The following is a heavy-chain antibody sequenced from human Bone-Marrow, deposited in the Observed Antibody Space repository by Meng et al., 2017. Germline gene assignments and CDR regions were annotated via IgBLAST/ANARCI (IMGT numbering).Heavy chain of an antibody. V-gene: IGHV4-34*01. CDR2: INHSGST. Sequence: SETLSLTCAVYGGSFSGYYWSWIRQPPGKGLEWIGEINHSGSTNYNPSLKSRVTISVDTSKNQFSLKLSSVTAADTAVYYCARAPVGAAGNDAFDIWGQGKKVTV. CDR1: GGSFSGYY. J-gene: IGHJ3*02. D-gene: IGHD6-13*01. CDR3: ARAPVGAAGNDAFDI.